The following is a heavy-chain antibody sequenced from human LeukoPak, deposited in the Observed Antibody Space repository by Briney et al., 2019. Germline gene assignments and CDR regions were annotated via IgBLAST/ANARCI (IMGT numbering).Heavy chain of an antibody. D-gene: IGHD4-17*01. V-gene: IGHV3-23*01. CDR3: AKYWGAYGDYRGRYVDV. Sequence: PSETLSLTCAVSGGSISSGGYSWSWVRQAPGTGLEWVSTISGSGGSTYFADSVKGRFTISRDNSKNTLYLQMNSLRAEDTAVYYCAKYWGAYGDYRGRYVDVWGKGTTVTVSS. J-gene: IGHJ6*03. CDR1: GGSISSGGYS. CDR2: ISGSGGST.